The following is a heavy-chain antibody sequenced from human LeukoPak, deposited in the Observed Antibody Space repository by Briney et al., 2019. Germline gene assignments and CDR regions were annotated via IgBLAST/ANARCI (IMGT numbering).Heavy chain of an antibody. CDR1: GFTFSSYE. D-gene: IGHD2-21*01. V-gene: IGHV3-48*03. CDR2: ISSSGSSI. CDR3: ARERAYCAGDCFDY. J-gene: IGHJ4*02. Sequence: GGSPRLSCAASGFTFSSYEMNWVRQAPGKGLEWISYISSSGSSIHYADSVKGRVTISRDNARNSLYLQMNSLRAEDTAVYYCARERAYCAGDCFDYWGQGTLVTVSS.